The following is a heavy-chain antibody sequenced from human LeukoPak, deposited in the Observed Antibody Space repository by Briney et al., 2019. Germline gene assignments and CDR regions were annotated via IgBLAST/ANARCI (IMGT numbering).Heavy chain of an antibody. D-gene: IGHD2-21*02. CDR1: GASITNGAYH. CDR2: IDNRGRTT. J-gene: IGHJ4*02. Sequence: ETLSLTCAVSGASITNGAYHWGWIRQPPGKGLEWVSTIDNRGRTTYYTDSVKGRFTISRDNSKSTLFLQMNSLRAEDTAVYYCAHRSGLLSYYFDYWGPGTLVTVSS. CDR3: AHRSGLLSYYFDY. V-gene: IGHV3-23*05.